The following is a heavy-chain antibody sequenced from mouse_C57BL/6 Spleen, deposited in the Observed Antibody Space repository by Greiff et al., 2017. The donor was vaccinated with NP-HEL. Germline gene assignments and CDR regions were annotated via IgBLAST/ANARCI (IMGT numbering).Heavy chain of an antibody. Sequence: QVQLQQPGAELVKPGASVKMSCKASGYTFTSYWITWVKQRPGQGLEWIGDIYPGSGSTNYNEKFKSKATLTVDTSSSTAYMQLSSLTSEDSAVYHCAWGELRLPWFAYWGQGTLVTVSA. V-gene: IGHV1-55*01. J-gene: IGHJ3*01. D-gene: IGHD3-2*02. CDR2: IYPGSGST. CDR1: GYTFTSYW. CDR3: AWGELRLPWFAY.